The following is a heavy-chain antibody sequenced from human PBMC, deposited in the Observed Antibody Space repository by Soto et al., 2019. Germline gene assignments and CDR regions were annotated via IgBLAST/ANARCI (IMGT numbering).Heavy chain of an antibody. D-gene: IGHD2-15*01. CDR3: ARGGICSGGSCYSNNWFDP. Sequence: SVKVSFKASGGTFSSYAISWVRQAPGQGLEWMGGIIPIFGTANYAQKFQGRVTITADKSTSTAYMELSSLRSEDTAVYYCARGGICSGGSCYSNNWFDPWGQGTLVTVSS. CDR2: IIPIFGTA. V-gene: IGHV1-69*06. CDR1: GGTFSSYA. J-gene: IGHJ5*02.